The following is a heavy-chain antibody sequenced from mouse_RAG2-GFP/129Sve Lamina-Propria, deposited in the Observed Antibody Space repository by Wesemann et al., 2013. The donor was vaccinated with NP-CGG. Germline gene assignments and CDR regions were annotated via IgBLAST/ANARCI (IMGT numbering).Heavy chain of an antibody. V-gene: IGHV3-8*01. CDR3: ASSYGNYYFDY. Sequence: EYAGYISYSGSTYYNPSLKSRISITRDTSKNQYYLQLNSVTTEDTATYYCASSYGNYYFDYWGQGTTLTVSS. J-gene: IGHJ2*01. D-gene: IGHD2-1*01. CDR2: ISYSGST.